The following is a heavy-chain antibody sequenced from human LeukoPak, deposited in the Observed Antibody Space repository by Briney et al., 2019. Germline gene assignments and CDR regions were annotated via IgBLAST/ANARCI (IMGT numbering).Heavy chain of an antibody. CDR1: SGSISSHF. V-gene: IGHV4-59*11. Sequence: SETLSLTCPVSSGSISSHFWSWIRQPPGKGLEWIGYMFYSGSTNYNPSLKSRVTISVDASKNQFSLKLTSVSAADTAVYYCARDRAPVTMIRGAPGGFDPWGQGTLVTVSS. CDR3: ARDRAPVTMIRGAPGGFDP. J-gene: IGHJ5*02. D-gene: IGHD3-10*01. CDR2: MFYSGST.